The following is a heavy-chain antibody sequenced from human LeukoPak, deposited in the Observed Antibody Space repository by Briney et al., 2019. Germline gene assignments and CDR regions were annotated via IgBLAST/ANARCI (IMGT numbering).Heavy chain of an antibody. CDR3: ARHSPVKPFDV. CDR1: GYSFTSNW. Sequence: GESLKISCKGSGYSFTSNWIGWVRQMPGKGLEWMGIIYPGDSDTKYSPSFQGQVTLSADKSISTAYLQWSSLKASDTAMYYCARHSPVKPFDVWGQGTMVTVSS. CDR2: IYPGDSDT. D-gene: IGHD3-10*01. J-gene: IGHJ3*01. V-gene: IGHV5-51*01.